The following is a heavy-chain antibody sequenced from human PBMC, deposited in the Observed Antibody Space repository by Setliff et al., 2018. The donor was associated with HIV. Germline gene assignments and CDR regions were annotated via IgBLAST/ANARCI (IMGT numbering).Heavy chain of an antibody. CDR3: AREQRRRRDYDDTLYNYYMDV. CDR2: LYTSGDT. CDR1: GGSISSGSYY. V-gene: IGHV4-61*09. D-gene: IGHD3-22*01. J-gene: IGHJ6*03. Sequence: PSETLSLTCTVSGGSISSGSYYWTWIRQPAGKGLEWIGHLYTSGDTNYNPSLKSRVAIFVDTSKNQFSLRLRSVTAADTAVYYCAREQRRRRDYDDTLYNYYMDVWGKGTTVTVSS.